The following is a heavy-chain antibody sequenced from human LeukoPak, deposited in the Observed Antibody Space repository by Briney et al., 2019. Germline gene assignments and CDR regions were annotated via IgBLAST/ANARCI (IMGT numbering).Heavy chain of an antibody. CDR2: ISGNGGKT. D-gene: IGHD3-10*01. CDR3: AKDGLWLGESQYYFEY. V-gene: IGHV3-23*01. CDR1: GFTFSTYV. Sequence: PGGSLRLSCAASGFTFSTYVMSWVRQAPGKGLEWVSSISGNGGKTYYADSVNGRFTISRDNSKNTLYLHLHSLRAEDTAVYYCAKDGLWLGESQYYFEYWGQGTLVTVSS. J-gene: IGHJ4*02.